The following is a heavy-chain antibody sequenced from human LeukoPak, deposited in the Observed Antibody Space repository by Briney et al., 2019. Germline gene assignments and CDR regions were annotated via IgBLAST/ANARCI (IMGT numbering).Heavy chain of an antibody. V-gene: IGHV3-48*03. CDR2: ISSSGSTI. J-gene: IGHJ4*02. Sequence: GGSLRLSCAASGFTFSTYEMNWVRKAPGKGLEWVSYISSSGSTIYYADSVKGRFTISRDNAKNSLYLQMNSLRAEDTAVYYCARGPSESYPPGWGQGTLVTVSS. CDR3: ARGPSESYPPG. D-gene: IGHD1-26*01. CDR1: GFTFSTYE.